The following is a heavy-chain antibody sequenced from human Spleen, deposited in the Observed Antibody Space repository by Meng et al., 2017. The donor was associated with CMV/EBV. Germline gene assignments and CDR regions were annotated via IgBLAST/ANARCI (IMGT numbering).Heavy chain of an antibody. CDR2: IHHTGST. CDR3: ARLGRGGDMIFDS. D-gene: IGHD2-21*02. Sequence: CAVSGGYISSSNWWSWVRQHPGKGLEWIGEIHHTGSTNYIASLKSRVTISLEKSKNQFSLNLTSVTAADTAVYYCARLGRGGDMIFDSWGRGTLVTVSS. V-gene: IGHV4-4*02. CDR1: GGYISSSNW. J-gene: IGHJ4*02.